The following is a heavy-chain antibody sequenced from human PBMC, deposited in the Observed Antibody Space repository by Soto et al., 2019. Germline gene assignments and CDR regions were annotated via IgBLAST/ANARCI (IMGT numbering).Heavy chain of an antibody. CDR2: LYYSGNT. D-gene: IGHD2-2*01. Sequence: QLQLQESGPGLVKPSETLSLTCTVSGDSISSSDNYWGWIRQPPGKGLEWIVSLYYSGNTYYNTSLKSRVTISVDTSNNQFSLRLNSVTAADTAVYYCARHGHWSYALWGQGTLVTVSS. J-gene: IGHJ4*02. CDR1: GDSISSSDNY. CDR3: ARHGHWSYAL. V-gene: IGHV4-39*01.